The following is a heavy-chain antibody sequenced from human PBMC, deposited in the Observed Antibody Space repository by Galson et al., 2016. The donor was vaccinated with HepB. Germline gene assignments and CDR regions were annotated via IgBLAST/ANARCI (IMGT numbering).Heavy chain of an antibody. J-gene: IGHJ5*02. CDR3: ARDLMSPYNWFDP. V-gene: IGHV3-74*01. Sequence: SLRLSCAASGFTFSSYWMHWVRQAPGKGLVWVSRISSDGSSTSYADSVKGRFTISRDNAKNTLYLQMNSLRAEDTAVYYCARDLMSPYNWFDPWGQGALVTASS. CDR2: ISSDGSST. CDR1: GFTFSSYW.